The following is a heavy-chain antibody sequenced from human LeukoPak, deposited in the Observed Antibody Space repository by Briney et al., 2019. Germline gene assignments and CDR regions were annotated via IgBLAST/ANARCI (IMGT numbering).Heavy chain of an antibody. D-gene: IGHD3-10*01. CDR2: ISGCGGST. V-gene: IGHV3-23*01. CDR3: AKEVRVILSGECDY. J-gene: IGHJ4*02. Sequence: GGSLSLSCAASGFNFRIYPMRCVPAARGKGVEWVSYISGCGGSTHEADPEKGRFTISRDNPKNTLYLQMKSLRAQRHVVYYGAKEVRVILSGECDYWGEGTLVTVSS. CDR1: GFNFRIYP.